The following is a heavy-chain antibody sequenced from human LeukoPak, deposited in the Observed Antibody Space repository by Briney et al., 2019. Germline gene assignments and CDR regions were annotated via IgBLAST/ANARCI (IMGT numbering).Heavy chain of an antibody. CDR1: GGTFSSYA. V-gene: IGHV1-69*01. CDR3: AATYYYDSSGYPWYFDY. Sequence: SVKVSCKASGGTFSSYAISWVRQAPGQGLEWMGGIIPNFGTANYAQKFQGRVTITADESTSTAYMELSSLRSEDTAVYYCAATYYYDSSGYPWYFDYWGQGTLVTVSS. D-gene: IGHD3-22*01. CDR2: IIPNFGTA. J-gene: IGHJ4*02.